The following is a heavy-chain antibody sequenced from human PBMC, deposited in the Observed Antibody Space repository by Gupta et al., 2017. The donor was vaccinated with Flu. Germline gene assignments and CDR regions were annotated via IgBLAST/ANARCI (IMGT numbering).Heavy chain of an antibody. D-gene: IGHD2-8*01. Sequence: EWIGEINHSGSTNYNPSLKSRVTISVDTSKNQFSLKLSSVTAADTAVYYCARGGLGYCTNGVCSQKFNWFDPWGQGTLVTVSS. J-gene: IGHJ5*02. V-gene: IGHV4-34*01. CDR3: ARGGLGYCTNGVCSQKFNWFDP. CDR2: INHSGST.